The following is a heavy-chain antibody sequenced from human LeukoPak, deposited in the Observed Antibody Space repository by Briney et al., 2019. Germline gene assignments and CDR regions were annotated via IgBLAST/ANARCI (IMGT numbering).Heavy chain of an antibody. CDR1: GFTFSNYN. V-gene: IGHV3-21*06. D-gene: IGHD3-10*01. CDR3: ARDGYGSGIDS. Sequence: GSLRLSCAASGFTFSNYNMNWVRQAPGKGLEWVSFISSTSTYIYYADSLKGRFTISRDNARNSLYLQMNSLRAEDTAVYYCARDGYGSGIDSWGQGTLVTVSS. CDR2: ISSTSTYI. J-gene: IGHJ4*02.